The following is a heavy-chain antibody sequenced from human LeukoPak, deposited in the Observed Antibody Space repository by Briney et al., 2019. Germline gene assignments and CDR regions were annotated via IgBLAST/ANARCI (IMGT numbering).Heavy chain of an antibody. V-gene: IGHV4-34*01. CDR1: GESFSGYY. Sequence: SETLSLTCAVYGESFSGYYWSWIRQPPGKGLEWIGEIYHSGSTNYNPSLKSRVTISVDKSKNQFSLKLSSVTAADTAVYYCARGDRYFQHWGQGTLVTVSS. D-gene: IGHD2-15*01. CDR3: ARGDRYFQH. J-gene: IGHJ1*01. CDR2: IYHSGST.